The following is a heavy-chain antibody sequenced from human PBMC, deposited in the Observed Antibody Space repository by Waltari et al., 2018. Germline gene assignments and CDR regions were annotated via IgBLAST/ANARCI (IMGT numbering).Heavy chain of an antibody. CDR1: GGSIRGPYY. CDR3: ARHRGVHTGYPGLDP. D-gene: IGHD3-10*01. J-gene: IGHJ5*02. Sequence: QLQLQESGPGLVKPSETLSLICTVPGGSIRGPYYWDWIRQSPGTGLEWIGDVSSGGNTNYNPSLKSRVTISTDTSKNQFSLRLSSVTAADTAVYYCARHRGVHTGYPGLDPWGQGTLVTVSS. V-gene: IGHV4-39*01. CDR2: VSSGGNT.